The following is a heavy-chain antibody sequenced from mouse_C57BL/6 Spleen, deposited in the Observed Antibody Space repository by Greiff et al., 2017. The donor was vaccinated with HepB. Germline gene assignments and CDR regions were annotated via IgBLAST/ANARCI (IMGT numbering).Heavy chain of an antibody. CDR1: GYTFTDYY. V-gene: IGHV1-26*01. Sequence: VQLQQSGPELVKPGASVKISCKASGYTFTDYYMNWVKQSHGKSLEWIGDINPNNGGTSYNQKFKGKATLTVDKSSSTAYMELRSLTSEDSAVYYCAREGDYYGSSYPWYFDVWGTGTTVTVSS. J-gene: IGHJ1*03. D-gene: IGHD1-1*01. CDR3: AREGDYYGSSYPWYFDV. CDR2: INPNNGGT.